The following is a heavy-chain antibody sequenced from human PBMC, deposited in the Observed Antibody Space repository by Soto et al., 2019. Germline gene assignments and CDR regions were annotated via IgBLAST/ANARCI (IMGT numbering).Heavy chain of an antibody. CDR2: IWYDGSNK. V-gene: IGHV3-33*01. CDR3: ARDAQSLAPYALDV. D-gene: IGHD6-19*01. Sequence: QVQVVESGGGVVQPGRSLRLSCTASGFTFSGHAMHWVRQPPGKGLEWVAQIWYDGSNKYYADSVKGRFTISRDNSKNTLYVQMDSLRVEHTAMYYCARDAQSLAPYALDVWGQVTSVTVSS. CDR1: GFTFSGHA. J-gene: IGHJ6*02.